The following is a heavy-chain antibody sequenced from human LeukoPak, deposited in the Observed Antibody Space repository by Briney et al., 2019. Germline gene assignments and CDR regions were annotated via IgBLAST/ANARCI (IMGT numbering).Heavy chain of an antibody. CDR1: GGSISSGDYY. D-gene: IGHD6-19*01. CDR3: ARYASYGWRFDY. J-gene: IGHJ4*02. Sequence: TSETLSLTCTVSGGSISSGDYYWSWIRQPPGKGLEWIGYIYYSGSTYYNPSLKSRVTISVDTSKNQFSLKLSSVTAADTAVYFCARYASYGWRFDYWGQGTLVTVSS. V-gene: IGHV4-30-4*02. CDR2: IYYSGST.